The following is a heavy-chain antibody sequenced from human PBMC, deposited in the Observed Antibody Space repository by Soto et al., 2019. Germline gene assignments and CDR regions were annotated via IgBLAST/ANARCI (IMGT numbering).Heavy chain of an antibody. V-gene: IGHV1-46*03. CDR1: GYTFTSYY. Sequence: GASVKVSCKASGYTFTSYYMHWLRQAPGQGLEWMGIINPSGGSTSYAQKFQGRVTMTRDTSTSTVYMELSSLRSEDTAVYYCARDPGDYYFDYWGQGTLVTVSS. CDR2: INPSGGST. J-gene: IGHJ4*02. CDR3: ARDPGDYYFDY. D-gene: IGHD4-17*01.